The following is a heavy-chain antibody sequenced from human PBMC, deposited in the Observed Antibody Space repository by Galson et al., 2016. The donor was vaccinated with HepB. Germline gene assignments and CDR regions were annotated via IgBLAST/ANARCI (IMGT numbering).Heavy chain of an antibody. D-gene: IGHD2-21*01. CDR2: INPGNGDT. CDR3: ARDLGRIVLAAIATPYYGMDV. Sequence: SVKVSCKASGYTFSQYAIHWVRQAPGQRLEWMGWINPGNGDTQFSEKFLGRVTITREAFASTIYMELRSLTFEDTAVYFCARDLGRIVLAAIATPYYGMDVWGQGTTVTVSS. CDR1: GYTFSQYA. J-gene: IGHJ6*02. V-gene: IGHV1-3*01.